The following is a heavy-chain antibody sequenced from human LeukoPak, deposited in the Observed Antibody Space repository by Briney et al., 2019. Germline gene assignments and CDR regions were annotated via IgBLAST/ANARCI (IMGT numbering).Heavy chain of an antibody. D-gene: IGHD2-15*01. V-gene: IGHV3-23*01. Sequence: GGSLRLSCAASGFTFSSYAMGWVRQAPGKGLEWVSTISGSGGSTYYADSVKGRFTISRDNSKNTLYLEMNSLRAEDSAVYHCAKVATGEDYWGQGTLVTVSS. CDR2: ISGSGGST. CDR1: GFTFSSYA. CDR3: AKVATGEDY. J-gene: IGHJ4*02.